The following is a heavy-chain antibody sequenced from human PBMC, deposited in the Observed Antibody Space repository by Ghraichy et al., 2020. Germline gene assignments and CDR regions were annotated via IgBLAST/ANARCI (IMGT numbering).Heavy chain of an antibody. CDR2: INPNSGGT. Sequence: ASVKVSCKASGYTFTGYYMHWVRQAPGQGLEWMGWINPNSGGTNYAQKFQGRVTMTRDTSISTAYMELSRLRSDDTAVYYCARVPGYSSSWYGYWGQGTLVTVSS. CDR3: ARVPGYSSSWYGY. J-gene: IGHJ4*02. D-gene: IGHD6-13*01. CDR1: GYTFTGYY. V-gene: IGHV1-2*02.